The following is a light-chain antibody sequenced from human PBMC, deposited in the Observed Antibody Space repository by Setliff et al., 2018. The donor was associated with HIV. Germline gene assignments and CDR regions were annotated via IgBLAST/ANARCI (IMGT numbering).Light chain of an antibody. CDR2: EGN. CDR1: SSDVGSYNL. Sequence: QSALAQPASVSGSPGQSITISCTGTSSDVGSYNLVSWYQQHPGKAPKLIIYEGNKRPSGVSTRFSGSKSGNTDSLTISGLQAEDEADYYCCSFAGSSTSVFGTGTKVTVL. V-gene: IGLV2-23*01. J-gene: IGLJ1*01. CDR3: CSFAGSSTSV.